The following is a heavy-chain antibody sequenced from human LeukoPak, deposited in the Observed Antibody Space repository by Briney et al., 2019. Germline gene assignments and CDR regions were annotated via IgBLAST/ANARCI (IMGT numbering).Heavy chain of an antibody. CDR2: INHSGST. V-gene: IGHV4-34*01. CDR3: ARGLGGSYWYYYYYMDV. Sequence: SETLSLTCAVYSGSFSGYYWSWIRQPPGKGLEWLGEINHSGSTNYNPSLKSRVTISVDTSKNQFSLKLSSVTAADTAVYYCARGLGGSYWYYYYYMDVWGKGTTVTVSS. D-gene: IGHD1-26*01. J-gene: IGHJ6*03. CDR1: SGSFSGYY.